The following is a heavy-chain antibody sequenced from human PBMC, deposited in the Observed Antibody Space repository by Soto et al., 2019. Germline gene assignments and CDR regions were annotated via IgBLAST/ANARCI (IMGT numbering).Heavy chain of an antibody. J-gene: IGHJ4*02. D-gene: IGHD4-4*01. V-gene: IGHV3-48*01. CDR3: ARDRGYSNYHRGYYFDY. CDR2: ISSSSSTI. Sequence: EVQLVESGGGLVQPGGSLRLSCAASGFTFSSYSMNWVRQAPGKGLEWVSYISSSSSTIYYADSVKGRFTISRDNAKNSLYLQMNRLRAEDTAVYYCARDRGYSNYHRGYYFDYWGQGTLVTVSS. CDR1: GFTFSSYS.